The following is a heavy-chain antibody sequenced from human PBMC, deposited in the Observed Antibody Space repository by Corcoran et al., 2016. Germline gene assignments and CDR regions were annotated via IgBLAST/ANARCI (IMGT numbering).Heavy chain of an antibody. Sequence: EVQLVESGGGLIQPGGSLRLSCAASGFTVSSNYMSWVRQAPGKGLEWVSVIYSGGSTYYADSVKGRFTISRDNSKNTLYLQMNSLRAEDTAVYYCARDRVYGDYARYYYYGMDVWGQGTTVTVSS. CDR2: IYSGGST. CDR3: ARDRVYGDYARYYYYGMDV. J-gene: IGHJ6*02. V-gene: IGHV3-53*01. D-gene: IGHD4-17*01. CDR1: GFTVSSNY.